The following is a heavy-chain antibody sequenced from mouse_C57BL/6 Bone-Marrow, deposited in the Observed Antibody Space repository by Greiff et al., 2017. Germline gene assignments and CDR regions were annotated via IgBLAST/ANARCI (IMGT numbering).Heavy chain of an antibody. Sequence: VQLQQSGAELVRPGTSVKVSCKASGYAFTNYLIEWVKQRPGQGLEWIGVINPGSGGTNYNEKFKGKATLTADKSSSTAYMQLSSLTSEDSAVYFCAREDFFTTVVDYWGQGTTLTVSS. D-gene: IGHD1-1*01. CDR3: AREDFFTTVVDY. J-gene: IGHJ2*01. V-gene: IGHV1-54*01. CDR2: INPGSGGT. CDR1: GYAFTNYL.